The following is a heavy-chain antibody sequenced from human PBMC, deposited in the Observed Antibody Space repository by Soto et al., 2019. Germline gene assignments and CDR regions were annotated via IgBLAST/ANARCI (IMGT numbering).Heavy chain of an antibody. D-gene: IGHD3-9*01. J-gene: IGHJ4*02. Sequence: SETLSLTCAVSGDSLSSGGHYWSWIRQHPGKGLEWIGHVYDSVNTYYSPSLRSRVTISADMSKNQFSLNLRSVTAADTAVYYCARVDHRGYFAILTDYWGQGTLVTVSS. CDR2: VYDSVNT. CDR3: ARVDHRGYFAILTDY. V-gene: IGHV4-31*11. CDR1: GDSLSSGGHY.